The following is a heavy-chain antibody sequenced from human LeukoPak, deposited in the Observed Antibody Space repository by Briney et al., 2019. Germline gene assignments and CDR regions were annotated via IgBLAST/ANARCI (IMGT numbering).Heavy chain of an antibody. V-gene: IGHV4-59*01. CDR2: IYYSGST. CDR3: ATITTDLSWFDP. Sequence: SETLSLTCTVSGGSISSYYWSWIRQPPGKGLEWIGYIYYSGSTNYNPSLKSRVTISVDTSKNQFSLKLNSVTAADTAVYYCATITTDLSWFDPWGQGTLVTVSS. D-gene: IGHD4-17*01. J-gene: IGHJ5*02. CDR1: GGSISSYY.